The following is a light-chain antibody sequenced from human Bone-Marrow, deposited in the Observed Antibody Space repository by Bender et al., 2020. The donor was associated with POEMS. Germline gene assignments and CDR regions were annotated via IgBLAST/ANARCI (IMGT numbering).Light chain of an antibody. V-gene: IGLV3-21*02. J-gene: IGLJ3*02. CDR1: NIGSKS. CDR2: DDS. Sequence: SHVLTQPPSVSVAPGQTARIPCERNNIGSKSVHWYQQKPGQAPVLVVYDDSDRPSGIPERFSGSSSGTTVTLTISGVQAEDEADYYCQSADSSGPWVFGGGTKLTVL. CDR3: QSADSSGPWV.